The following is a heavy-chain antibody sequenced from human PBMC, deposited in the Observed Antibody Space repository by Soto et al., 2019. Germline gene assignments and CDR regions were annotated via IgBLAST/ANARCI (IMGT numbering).Heavy chain of an antibody. CDR2: ISYDGSNK. CDR1: GFTLSSYA. D-gene: IGHD3-10*01. J-gene: IGHJ4*02. CDR3: AAGLFGESFDY. V-gene: IGHV3-30-3*01. Sequence: GGSLRLSCASSGFTLSSYAMHWVRQAPGKGLEWVAVISYDGSNKYYADSVKGRFTISRDNSKNTLYLQMNSLRAEDTAVYYCAAGLFGESFDYWGQGTLVTVSS.